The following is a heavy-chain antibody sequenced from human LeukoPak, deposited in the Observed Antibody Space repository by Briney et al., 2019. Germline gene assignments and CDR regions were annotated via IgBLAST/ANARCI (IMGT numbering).Heavy chain of an antibody. CDR3: ARGPVGATYNYFDY. Sequence: GALRLSCAASTFTFSTYAMHWVRQAPGKGLDWVSLISFDGSNKYYANSEKGRFTISRDNSKNTLYLQMNSLSIEDTAVYYCARGPVGATYNYFDYWGQGTLVTVSS. CDR2: ISFDGSNK. CDR1: TFTFSTYA. V-gene: IGHV3-30*14. J-gene: IGHJ4*02. D-gene: IGHD1-26*01.